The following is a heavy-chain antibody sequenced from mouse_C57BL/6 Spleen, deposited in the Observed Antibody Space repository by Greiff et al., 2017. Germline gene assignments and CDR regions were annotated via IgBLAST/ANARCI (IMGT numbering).Heavy chain of an antibody. J-gene: IGHJ4*01. CDR3: AREGDSSKYAMDY. CDR1: GYSITSGYD. D-gene: IGHD3-2*02. Sequence: EVQRVESGPGMVKPSQSLSLTCTVTGYSITSGYDWHWIRHFPGNKLEWMGYISYSGSTNYNPSLKSRISITHDTSKNHFFLKLNSVTTEDTATYYCAREGDSSKYAMDYWGQGTSVTVSS. V-gene: IGHV3-1*01. CDR2: ISYSGST.